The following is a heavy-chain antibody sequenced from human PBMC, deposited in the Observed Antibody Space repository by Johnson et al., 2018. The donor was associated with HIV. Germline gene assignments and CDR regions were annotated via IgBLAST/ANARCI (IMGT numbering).Heavy chain of an antibody. J-gene: IGHJ3*02. V-gene: IGHV3-66*01. D-gene: IGHD3-16*01. Sequence: VQLVESGGGLVQPGGSLRLSCAASGFTVSSNYISWVRQAPGTGLEWVSVIYTGGTTSYADSVKGRFTISRDNAKNTLYLQMNSLRAEDTAVYYCARESGGQYDAFDIWGQGTMVTVSS. CDR3: ARESGGQYDAFDI. CDR2: IYTGGTT. CDR1: GFTVSSNY.